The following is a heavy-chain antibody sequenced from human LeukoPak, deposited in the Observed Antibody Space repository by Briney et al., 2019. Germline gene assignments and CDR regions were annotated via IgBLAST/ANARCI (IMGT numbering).Heavy chain of an antibody. V-gene: IGHV3-74*01. CDR2: ISTDGSST. Sequence: GGSLRLSCAVSGFSFSSYWMHWVRQAPGKGLVWVSRISTDGSSTTYADSVRGRFTISRDNPKNTLYLQMDSLRAEDTAVYYCARPSSGWYGSWGQGTLVTVS. CDR3: ARPSSGWYGS. D-gene: IGHD6-19*01. J-gene: IGHJ4*02. CDR1: GFSFSSYW.